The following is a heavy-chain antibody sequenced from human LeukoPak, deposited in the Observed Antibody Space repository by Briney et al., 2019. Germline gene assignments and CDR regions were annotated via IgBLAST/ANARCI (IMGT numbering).Heavy chain of an antibody. V-gene: IGHV4-34*01. Sequence: SETLSLTCSVYGGSFSGYYWNWIRHSPGKGLEWIGEINHRGSTNYNTSLKGRVTISVDTSKNQFSLKVTSVTAADTAVYYCARGMKRSSQVYNYYGLDVWGQGTTVTVSS. CDR3: ARGMKRSSQVYNYYGLDV. CDR1: GGSFSGYY. J-gene: IGHJ6*02. D-gene: IGHD6-13*01. CDR2: INHRGST.